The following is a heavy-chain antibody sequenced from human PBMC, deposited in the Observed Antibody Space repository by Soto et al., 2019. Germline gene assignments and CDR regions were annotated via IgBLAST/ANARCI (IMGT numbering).Heavy chain of an antibody. Sequence: VGSLRLSCAASGFTFSSYAMHWVRQAPGKGLEWVAVISYDGSNKYYADSVKGRFTISRDNSKNTLYLQMNSLRAEDTAVYYCARDLTTVTTNFDYWGQGTLVTVSS. CDR2: ISYDGSNK. V-gene: IGHV3-30-3*01. J-gene: IGHJ4*02. CDR3: ARDLTTVTTNFDY. D-gene: IGHD4-17*01. CDR1: GFTFSSYA.